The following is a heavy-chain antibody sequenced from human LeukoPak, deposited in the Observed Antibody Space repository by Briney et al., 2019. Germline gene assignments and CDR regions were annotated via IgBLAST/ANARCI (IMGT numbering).Heavy chain of an antibody. CDR3: ARESGAFSPFGF. V-gene: IGHV4-4*02. J-gene: IGHJ4*02. D-gene: IGHD1-26*01. CDR1: GGSILSTNW. Sequence: SGTLSLTCAVSGGSILSTNWWSWVRQPPGKGLEWIGEVHLSGASNYNPSLKSRVSMSIDKSRDHLSLELTSVTAADTAIYYCARESGAFSPFGFWGQGTLVTVSS. CDR2: VHLSGAS.